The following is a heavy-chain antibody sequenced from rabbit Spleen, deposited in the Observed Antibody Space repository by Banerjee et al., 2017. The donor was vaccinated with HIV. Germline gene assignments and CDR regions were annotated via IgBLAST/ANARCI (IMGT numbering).Heavy chain of an antibody. CDR2: INTITGKT. D-gene: IGHD8-1*01. V-gene: IGHV1S45*01. CDR3: ARDTGSSFSSYGMDL. CDR1: GFSFSEKEV. J-gene: IGHJ6*01. Sequence: QEQLVESGGGLVQPGGSLKLSCKASGFSFSEKEVMCWVRQAPEKGLEWIGCINTITGKTVYATWAKGRFTISRASSTTVTLQMTRLTAADTATYFCARDTGSSFSSYGMDLWGPDTLVTVS.